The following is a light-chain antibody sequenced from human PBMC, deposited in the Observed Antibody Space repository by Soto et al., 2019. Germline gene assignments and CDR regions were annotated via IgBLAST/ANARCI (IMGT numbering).Light chain of an antibody. CDR2: SAS. CDR1: QSVSSN. CDR3: QQYNNWLS. J-gene: IGKJ4*01. Sequence: EIVVTQSPATLSVSPGERATLSCRASQSVSSNLAWYQQKPGQAPRLLIYSASTKATGIPARFSGSGSETEFTRTISSLQSEDFAVYYCQQYNNWLSFGGGTKVEIK. V-gene: IGKV3-15*01.